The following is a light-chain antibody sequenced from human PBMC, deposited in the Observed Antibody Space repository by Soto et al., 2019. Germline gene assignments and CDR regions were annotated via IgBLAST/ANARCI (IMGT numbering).Light chain of an antibody. V-gene: IGKV3-20*01. CDR3: QQYGSSPWT. J-gene: IGKJ1*01. Sequence: EIVLTQSPGTLSLSPGERATLSCRASQSVSSNYLAWYQQKPGQAPRLLIYDASSRATGIPDRFSGSGSGTDLTITISRLEPEDFAVYYCQQYGSSPWTFGQGTKVEIK. CDR1: QSVSSNY. CDR2: DAS.